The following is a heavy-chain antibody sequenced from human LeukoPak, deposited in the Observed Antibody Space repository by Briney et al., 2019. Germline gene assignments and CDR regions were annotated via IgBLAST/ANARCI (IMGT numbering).Heavy chain of an antibody. Sequence: SETLSLTCTVSGGSISSYYWSWIRQPAGKGLEWIGRIYTSGSTNYNPSLKSRVTMSVDTSKNQFSLKLSSVTAADTAVYYCARGRRLWFGALFWYYFDYWGQGTLVTVST. CDR1: GGSISSYY. D-gene: IGHD3-10*01. V-gene: IGHV4-4*07. CDR3: ARGRRLWFGALFWYYFDY. J-gene: IGHJ4*02. CDR2: IYTSGST.